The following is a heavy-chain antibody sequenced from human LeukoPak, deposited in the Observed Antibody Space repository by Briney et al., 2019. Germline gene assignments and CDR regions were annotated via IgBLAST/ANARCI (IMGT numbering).Heavy chain of an antibody. D-gene: IGHD2-21*02. CDR2: MHYSGNT. V-gene: IGHV4-39*01. CDR1: GGSINISDYY. Sequence: SETLSLTCTVSGGSINISDYYWGWIRQPPGKGLEWIGCMHYSGNTYYNPSLRSRVTISVDTSENQFSLKVRSVTAADTAVYYCASLAYCGGDCYDDYWGQGTLVTVSS. CDR3: ASLAYCGGDCYDDY. J-gene: IGHJ4*02.